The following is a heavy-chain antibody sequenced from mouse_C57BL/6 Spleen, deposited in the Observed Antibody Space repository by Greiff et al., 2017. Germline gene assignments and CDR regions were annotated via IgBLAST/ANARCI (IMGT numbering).Heavy chain of an antibody. J-gene: IGHJ1*03. CDR2: IRLKSDNYAT. Sequence: VQLKESGGGLVQPGGSMKLSCVASGFTFSNYWMNWVRQSPEKGLEWVAQIRLKSDNYATHYAESVKGRFTISRDDSKSSVYLQMNNLRAEDTGIYYCSDWYFDVWGTGTTVTVSS. CDR1: GFTFSNYW. CDR3: SDWYFDV. V-gene: IGHV6-3*01.